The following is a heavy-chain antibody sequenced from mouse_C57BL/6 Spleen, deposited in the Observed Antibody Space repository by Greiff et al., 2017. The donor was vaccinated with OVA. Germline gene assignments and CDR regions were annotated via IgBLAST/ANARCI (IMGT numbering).Heavy chain of an antibody. CDR3: ARRLRRETWFAY. V-gene: IGHV3-6*01. J-gene: IGHJ3*01. D-gene: IGHD2-2*01. CDR2: ISYDGSN. Sequence: EVKLQESGPGLVKPSQSLSLTCSVTGYSITSGYYWNWLRQFPGNKLEWMGYISYDGSNNYNPSLKNRISITRDTSKNQFFLKLNSVTTEDTATYYCARRLRRETWFAYGGEGTLVTVSA. CDR1: GYSITSGYY.